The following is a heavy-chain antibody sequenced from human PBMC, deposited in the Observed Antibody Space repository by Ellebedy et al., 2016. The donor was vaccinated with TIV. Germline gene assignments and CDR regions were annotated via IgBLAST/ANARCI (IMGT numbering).Heavy chain of an antibody. V-gene: IGHV3-15*01. CDR2: IKSKTEGGTT. CDR3: EVGY. Sequence: GESLKISGAASGFIFSNAWMSWVRQAPGKGLEWVGRIKSKTEGGTTEYGAPVKGRFTISRDDSKNTLYLQMNNLKTEDTAVYYCEVGYWGQGTLVTVSS. J-gene: IGHJ4*02. CDR1: GFIFSNAW. D-gene: IGHD1-26*01.